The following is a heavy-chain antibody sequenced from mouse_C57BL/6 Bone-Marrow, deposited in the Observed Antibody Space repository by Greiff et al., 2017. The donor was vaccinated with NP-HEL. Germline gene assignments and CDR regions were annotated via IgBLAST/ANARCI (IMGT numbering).Heavy chain of an antibody. Sequence: QVHVKQPGAELVKPGASVKLSCKASGYTFTSYWMHWVKQRPGQGLEWIGMIHPNSGSTNYNEKFKSKATLTVDKSSSTAYMQLSRLTSEDSAVYYCARNHGKTWFAYWGQGTLVTVSA. CDR1: GYTFTSYW. V-gene: IGHV1-64*01. CDR3: ARNHGKTWFAY. CDR2: IHPNSGST. J-gene: IGHJ3*01.